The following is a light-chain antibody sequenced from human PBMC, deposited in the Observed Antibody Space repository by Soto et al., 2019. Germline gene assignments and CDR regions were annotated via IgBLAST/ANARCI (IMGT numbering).Light chain of an antibody. CDR1: QSISSY. V-gene: IGKV1-39*01. CDR2: TAS. CDR3: QQSYSIPWT. J-gene: IGKJ1*01. Sequence: DIQMTQSPSSLSASVGDRVAITCRASQSISSYLNWYQQKPGKAPKLLIYTASSLQSGVPSRFSGSESGTDFTLTINTLQPEDFATYYCQQSYSIPWTFGQGTKVEIK.